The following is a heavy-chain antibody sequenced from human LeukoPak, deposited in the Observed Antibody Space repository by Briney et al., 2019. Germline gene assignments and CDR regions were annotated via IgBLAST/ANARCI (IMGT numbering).Heavy chain of an antibody. CDR2: INTDGNYI. D-gene: IGHD2-8*02. Sequence: GGSLGLSCAASGFIFSNWWMLWFRRPPGKGLESVAHINTDGNYIVYADSVKGRFTISRDNAKNTLYLQMNSLRPEDTGVYYCATFGIYWSLSYRGQGALVTVSS. CDR3: ATFGIYWSLSY. V-gene: IGHV3-74*01. CDR1: GFIFSNWW. J-gene: IGHJ4*02.